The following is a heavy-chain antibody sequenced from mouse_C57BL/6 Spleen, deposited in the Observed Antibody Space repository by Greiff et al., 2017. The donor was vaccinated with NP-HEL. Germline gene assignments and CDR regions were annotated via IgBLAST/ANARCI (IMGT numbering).Heavy chain of an antibody. D-gene: IGHD2-4*01. J-gene: IGHJ1*03. CDR2: IHPNSGST. V-gene: IGHV1-64*01. CDR3: ARTHYEYGYFDV. Sequence: VQLQQPGAELVKPGASVKLSCKASGYTFTSYWMHWVKQRPGQGLEWIGMIHPNSGSTNYNEKFKSKATLTVDKSSSTAYMQLSSLTSEDSAVYYCARTHYEYGYFDVWGTGTTVTVSS. CDR1: GYTFTSYW.